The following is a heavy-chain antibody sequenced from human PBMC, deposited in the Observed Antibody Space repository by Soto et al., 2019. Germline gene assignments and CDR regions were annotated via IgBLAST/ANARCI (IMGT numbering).Heavy chain of an antibody. J-gene: IGHJ4*02. CDR2: IYFSGST. V-gene: IGHV4-30-4*01. CDR1: GGSISSGNFY. CDR3: AHDSHGGNTYFDL. D-gene: IGHD1-26*01. Sequence: VQLQESGPGLVRPSETLSLTCTVSGGSISSGNFYWSWIRQPPGKGLEWIGYIYFSGSTYYSPSLKSRLTISLNTSKNQFSLKLSSVTAADTAVYYCAHDSHGGNTYFDLWGQGARVTVSS.